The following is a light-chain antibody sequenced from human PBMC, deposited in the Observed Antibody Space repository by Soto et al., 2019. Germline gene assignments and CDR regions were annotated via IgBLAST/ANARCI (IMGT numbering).Light chain of an antibody. V-gene: IGKV3-20*01. CDR3: HQYGNSPLYT. CDR2: GAS. CDR1: QSVSSTF. J-gene: IGKJ2*01. Sequence: EIVLTQSPGTLPLYPGERATLSCRASQSVSSTFLAWYQQKPGQAPSLLIYGASSRATGIPDRFSGSRSGTDFTLTISRLEPEDCALSSFHQYGNSPLYTFGHGTRLESK.